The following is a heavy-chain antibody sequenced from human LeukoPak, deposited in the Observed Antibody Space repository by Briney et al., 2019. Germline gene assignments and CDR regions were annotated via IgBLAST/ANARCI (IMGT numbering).Heavy chain of an antibody. J-gene: IGHJ4*02. V-gene: IGHV4-39*01. D-gene: IGHD1-26*01. Sequence: SETLSLTCTVSGGSISSRNYYWGWLRQPPGKGLEWIGGVYYTGTTYSNPSLKSRVTISVDTSKNQFSLRLSSVTAADTAVYYCAGGVGATTYFWGQGTLVTVSS. CDR1: GGSISSRNYY. CDR3: AGGVGATTYF. CDR2: VYYTGTT.